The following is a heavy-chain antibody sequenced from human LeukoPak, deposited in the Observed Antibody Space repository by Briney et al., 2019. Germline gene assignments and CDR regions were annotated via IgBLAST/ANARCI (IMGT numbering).Heavy chain of an antibody. CDR1: GGSMNNYY. Sequence: SETLSLTRIVSGGSMNNYYWTWIRHPPGKGLEWIAYIHYTGITNYNPFLRSRVTISLDASKSQFSLKLNSVTAADTAFYYCARILEGSGAAFDIWGQGTMVTVSS. D-gene: IGHD3-3*02. CDR2: IHYTGIT. J-gene: IGHJ3*02. V-gene: IGHV4-59*01. CDR3: ARILEGSGAAFDI.